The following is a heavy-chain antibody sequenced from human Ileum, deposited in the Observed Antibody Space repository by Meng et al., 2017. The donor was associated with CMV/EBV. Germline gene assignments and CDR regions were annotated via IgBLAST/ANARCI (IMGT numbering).Heavy chain of an antibody. CDR2: INHSGST. J-gene: IGHJ6*02. Sequence: SETLSLTCAVYGGSFIGYHWSWIRQPPGKGLEWIGEINHSGSTNYNPSLKTRVTISVDTSKNHFSLKLISVTAADTAVYYCARDGGGNSESGGYYYYGMDVWGQGTTVTVSS. CDR1: GGSFIGYH. CDR3: ARDGGGNSESGGYYYYGMDV. V-gene: IGHV4-34*01. D-gene: IGHD4-23*01.